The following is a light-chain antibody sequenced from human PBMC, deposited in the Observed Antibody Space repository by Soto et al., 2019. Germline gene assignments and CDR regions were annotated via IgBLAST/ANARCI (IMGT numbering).Light chain of an antibody. Sequence: QSVLTQPPSVSGAPGQRVTISCTGSSSNIGAGYDVNWYQQLPGTAPKLLIYGSTNRPSGVPDRFSGSKSGTSASLAITGLQAEDEADYYCQSYDSSLSGYVFGGGTKLTVL. CDR3: QSYDSSLSGYV. CDR1: SSNIGAGYD. CDR2: GST. V-gene: IGLV1-40*01. J-gene: IGLJ3*02.